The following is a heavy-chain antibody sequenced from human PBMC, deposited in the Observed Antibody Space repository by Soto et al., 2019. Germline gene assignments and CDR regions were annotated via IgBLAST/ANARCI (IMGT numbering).Heavy chain of an antibody. J-gene: IGHJ6*02. D-gene: IGHD2-21*01. Sequence: EVQLVQSEAQLKRPGESLTISCRASGYSISTYWGAWVRQLPGKGLDWMGIIYPGDSDTRYSPSFQGHVTISADKSINTAYLQGPSLRASDTAIYFCARYIPCDFAMDVWGLGTKVIVAS. CDR2: IYPGDSDT. CDR1: GYSISTYW. V-gene: IGHV5-51*01. CDR3: ARYIPCDFAMDV.